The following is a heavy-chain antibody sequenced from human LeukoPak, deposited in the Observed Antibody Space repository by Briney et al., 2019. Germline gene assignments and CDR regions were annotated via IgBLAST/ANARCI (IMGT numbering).Heavy chain of an antibody. CDR1: RFTFSSYW. CDR3: ARDAPPYCSGGSCYSRY. CDR2: IKRDGSEK. D-gene: IGHD2-15*01. Sequence: GGSLRLSCAASRFTFSSYWMSWVRQAPGKGLEWVANIKRDGSEKYYVDFVKGRFTISRDNAKSSLYLQMNRLRAEDTAVYYCARDAPPYCSGGSCYSRYWGQGALVTVSS. V-gene: IGHV3-7*01. J-gene: IGHJ4*02.